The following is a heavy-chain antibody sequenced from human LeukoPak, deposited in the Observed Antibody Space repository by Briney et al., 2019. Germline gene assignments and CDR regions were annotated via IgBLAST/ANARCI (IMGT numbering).Heavy chain of an antibody. CDR1: GFTFSSYA. CDR3: AKGCNSAWYCFDQ. J-gene: IGHJ4*02. V-gene: IGHV3-30-3*01. CDR2: ISYDGSNK. D-gene: IGHD6-19*01. Sequence: GGSLRLSCAASGFTFSSYAMHWVRQAPGKGLEWVAVISYDGSNKYYADSVKGRFTMSRDNSKNTLYLQMNSLRAEDTAVYYCAKGCNSAWYCFDQWGQGTLVTVSS.